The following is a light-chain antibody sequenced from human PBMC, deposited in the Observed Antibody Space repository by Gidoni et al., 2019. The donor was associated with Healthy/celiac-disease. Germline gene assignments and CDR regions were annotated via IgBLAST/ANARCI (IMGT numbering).Light chain of an antibody. CDR3: QQSYSTPG. V-gene: IGKV1-39*01. J-gene: IGKJ1*01. CDR1: QSISSY. CDR2: AAS. Sequence: DIQMTQSPSSLSASVGDRVTITCRASQSISSYLNWYQQKPGKAPKLLIYAASSLQSGVPSRFSGSGSGTDFTLPISSLQPDDFATYYCQQSYSTPGFGQGTKVEIK.